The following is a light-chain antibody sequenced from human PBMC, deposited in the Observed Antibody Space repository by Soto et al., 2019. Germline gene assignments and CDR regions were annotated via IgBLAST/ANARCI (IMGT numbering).Light chain of an antibody. CDR1: QGISSA. CDR2: DAS. V-gene: IGKV1-13*02. Sequence: AIPLTQSPSSLSASVGDRVTITCRASQGISSALAWYQQKPGKAPKLLIYDASSLESGVPSRFSGSGSGTAFTLTISSLQPEDFATYYCQQFNSYPCFGGGNKVEIK. CDR3: QQFNSYPC. J-gene: IGKJ4*01.